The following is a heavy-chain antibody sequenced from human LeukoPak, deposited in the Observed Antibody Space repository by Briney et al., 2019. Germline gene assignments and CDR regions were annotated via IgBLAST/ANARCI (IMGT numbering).Heavy chain of an antibody. V-gene: IGHV3-73*01. Sequence: GGSLRLSCAASGFTFSGSAMHWVRQASGKGLEWVGRIRSKANSYATAYAASVKGRFTISRDDSKNTAYLQMNSLKTEDTAVYYCTRRVNSSSSENLWGQGTLVTVSS. D-gene: IGHD6-6*01. J-gene: IGHJ5*02. CDR1: GFTFSGSA. CDR2: IRSKANSYAT. CDR3: TRRVNSSSSENL.